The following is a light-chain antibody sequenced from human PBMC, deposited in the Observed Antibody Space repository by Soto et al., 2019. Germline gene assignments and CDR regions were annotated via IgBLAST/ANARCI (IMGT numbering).Light chain of an antibody. J-gene: IGLJ1*01. CDR1: SSDVGSYNR. CDR2: EVT. Sequence: QSALTQPPSVSGSPGQSVAISFTGTSSDVGSYNRVSWYQQPPGTAPKLMIYEVTNRPSGVPDRFSGSKSGDTASLTISGLQAEDEADYYCSSYTSSGTYVFGTGTKVTVL. V-gene: IGLV2-18*02. CDR3: SSYTSSGTYV.